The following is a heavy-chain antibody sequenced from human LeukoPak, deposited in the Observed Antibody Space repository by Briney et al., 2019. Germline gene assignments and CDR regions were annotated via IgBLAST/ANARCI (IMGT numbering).Heavy chain of an antibody. V-gene: IGHV1-18*01. CDR2: ISAYNGNT. D-gene: IGHD4-17*01. CDR3: ARKLDYGGWLLMDV. CDR1: GYTFTSYG. Sequence: GSAKVSCKASGYTFTSYGISWVRPAPGQGRGWMGWISAYNGNTNYAQKLQGRAIMTTDTSMSRACMELRSLRSDDTAVYCCARKLDYGGWLLMDVWGQGTMVTVSS. J-gene: IGHJ6*02.